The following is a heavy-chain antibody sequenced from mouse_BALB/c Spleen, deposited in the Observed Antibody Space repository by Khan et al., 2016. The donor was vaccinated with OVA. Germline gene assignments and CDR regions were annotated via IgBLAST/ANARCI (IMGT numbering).Heavy chain of an antibody. Sequence: EVQLQESGPGLVKPSQSLSLTCTVTGYSITSGYAWNWIRQFPGNKLEWMGYISYSGGTSYNPSLKSRISITRDTSTNQFFLQLNSVTTEDTATYYRARGNYYGYDFDYWGQGTTLTVSS. CDR2: ISYSGGT. CDR3: ARGNYYGYDFDY. CDR1: GYSITSGYA. J-gene: IGHJ2*01. D-gene: IGHD1-2*01. V-gene: IGHV3-2*02.